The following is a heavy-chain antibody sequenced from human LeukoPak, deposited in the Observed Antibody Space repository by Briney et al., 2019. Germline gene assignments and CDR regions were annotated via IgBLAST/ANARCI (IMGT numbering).Heavy chain of an antibody. CDR1: GGPFSGYY. CDR2: INHSGST. J-gene: IGHJ4*02. D-gene: IGHD1-26*01. V-gene: IGHV4-34*01. CDR3: ARGELPDY. Sequence: SETLSLTCAVYGGPFSGYYWSWIRQPPGKGLEWIGEINHSGSTNYNPSLKSRVTISVDTSKNQFSLKLSSVTAADTAVYYCARGELPDYWGQGTLVTVSS.